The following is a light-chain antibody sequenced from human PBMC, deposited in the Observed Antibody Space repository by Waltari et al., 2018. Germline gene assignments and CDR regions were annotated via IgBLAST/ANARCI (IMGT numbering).Light chain of an antibody. CDR3: SSYTSSSTSLYV. V-gene: IGLV2-14*03. Sequence: QSALTQPASVSGSPGQSITISCTGTSSDVGGYNYVPWSQHHPGKAPKVKIYDVSKRPSGVSNRFSGSKSGNTASLTISGLQAEDEADYYCSSYTSSSTSLYVFGTGTKVTVL. J-gene: IGLJ1*01. CDR2: DVS. CDR1: SSDVGGYNY.